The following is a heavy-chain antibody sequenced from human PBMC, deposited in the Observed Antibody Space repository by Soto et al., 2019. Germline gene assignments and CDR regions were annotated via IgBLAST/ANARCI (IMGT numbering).Heavy chain of an antibody. CDR2: ISYDGSNK. D-gene: IGHD4-4*01. V-gene: IGHV3-30*18. CDR1: GFTFSSYG. CDR3: AKASINTVTTVSAFDI. J-gene: IGHJ3*02. Sequence: QVQLVESGGGVVQPGWSLRLSCGASGFTFSSYGMHWVRQAPGKGLEWVAVISYDGSNKYYADSVKGRFTISRDNSKNTLYLQMNSLRAEDTAVYYCAKASINTVTTVSAFDIWGQGTMVTVSS.